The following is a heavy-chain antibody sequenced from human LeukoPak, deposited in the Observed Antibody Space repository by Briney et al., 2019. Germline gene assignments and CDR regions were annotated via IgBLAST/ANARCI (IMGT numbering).Heavy chain of an antibody. CDR2: INAGNGNT. CDR3: AKGYCSGGSCYYYFDY. D-gene: IGHD2-15*01. J-gene: IGHJ4*02. Sequence: GASVKVSCKASGYTFTSHAMHWVRQAPGQRLEWMGWINAGNGNTKYSQKFQGRVTITRDTSASTAYMELSSLRSEDTAVYYCAKGYCSGGSCYYYFDYWGQGTLVTVSS. V-gene: IGHV1-3*01. CDR1: GYTFTSHA.